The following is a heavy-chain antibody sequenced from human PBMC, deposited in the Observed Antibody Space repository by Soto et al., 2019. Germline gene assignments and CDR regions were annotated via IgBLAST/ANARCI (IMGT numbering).Heavy chain of an antibody. D-gene: IGHD7-27*01. J-gene: IGHJ6*03. CDR3: ARDLSWGSNWYYYMDV. V-gene: IGHV3-30-3*01. CDR1: GFTFSSYA. CDR2: ISYDGSNK. Sequence: PGGSLRLSCAASGFTFSSYAMHWVRQAPGKGLECVAVISYDGSNKYYADSVKGRFTISRDNSKNTLYLQMNSLRAEDTAVYYCARDLSWGSNWYYYMDVWGKGTTVTVSS.